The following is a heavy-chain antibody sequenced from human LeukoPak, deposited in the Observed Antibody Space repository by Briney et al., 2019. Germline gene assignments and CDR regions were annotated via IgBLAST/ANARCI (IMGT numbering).Heavy chain of an antibody. J-gene: IGHJ4*02. CDR1: GYTFTSYA. D-gene: IGHD3-9*01. CDR3: ARDVNNDILTGYYKGGVDY. V-gene: IGHV7-4-1*02. Sequence: ASVKVSCKASGYTFTSYAMNWVRQAPGQGLEWMGWINTNTGNPTYAQGFTGRFVSSLDTSVSTAYLQISSLKAEDTAVYYCARDVNNDILTGYYKGGVDYWGQGTLVTVSS. CDR2: INTNTGNP.